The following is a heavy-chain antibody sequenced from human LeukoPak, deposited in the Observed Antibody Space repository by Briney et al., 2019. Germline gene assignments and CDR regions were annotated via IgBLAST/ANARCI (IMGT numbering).Heavy chain of an antibody. J-gene: IGHJ4*02. D-gene: IGHD5-12*01. Sequence: GASVEGSCKAAGYTFTSYGISWVRQAPGQGLEWMGWISAYNGNTNYAQKLQGRVTMTTDTSTSTAYMELRSLRSDDTAVYYCAREKDSGYLPPDYWGQGTLVTVSS. CDR2: ISAYNGNT. V-gene: IGHV1-18*01. CDR1: GYTFTSYG. CDR3: AREKDSGYLPPDY.